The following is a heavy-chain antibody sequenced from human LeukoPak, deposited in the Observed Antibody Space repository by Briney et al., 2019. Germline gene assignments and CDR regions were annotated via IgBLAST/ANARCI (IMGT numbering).Heavy chain of an antibody. V-gene: IGHV1-2*02. Sequence: ASVKVSCKASGYTFTGYYMHWVRQAPGQGLEWMGWINPNSGGTNYAQKFQGRVTMTRDTSISTAHMELSRLRSDDTAVYYCARQVAGTFFDAFGIWGQGTMVTVSS. CDR3: ARQVAGTFFDAFGI. CDR2: INPNSGGT. J-gene: IGHJ3*02. D-gene: IGHD6-19*01. CDR1: GYTFTGYY.